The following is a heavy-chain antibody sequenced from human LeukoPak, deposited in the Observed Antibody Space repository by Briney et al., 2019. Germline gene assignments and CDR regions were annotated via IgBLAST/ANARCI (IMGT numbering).Heavy chain of an antibody. J-gene: IGHJ6*03. D-gene: IGHD3-10*01. CDR2: ISASGGSK. CDR3: AKVMKGSERLTMVRGVIIKTAGLYYMDV. V-gene: IGHV3-23*01. CDR1: GFTLSSYA. Sequence: PGGSLRLSCAASGFTLSSYAMSWVRQAPGKGLEWVSSISASGGSKNYAASEKGRFTISRHNSKNTVYLQMNSLRAEDTAVYYCAKVMKGSERLTMVRGVIIKTAGLYYMDVWGKGTTVTVSS.